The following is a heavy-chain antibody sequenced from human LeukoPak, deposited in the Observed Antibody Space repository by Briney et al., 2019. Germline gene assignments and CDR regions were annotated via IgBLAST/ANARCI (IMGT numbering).Heavy chain of an antibody. CDR2: INPNSGGT. V-gene: IGHV1-2*02. Sequence: ASVKVSCKASGYTFTGYYMHWVRQAPGQGLEWMGWINPNSGGTNYAQKFQGRVTMTRDMSTSTVYMELSSLRSEDTAVYYCARDAPRAGKNNWFDPWGQGTLVTVSS. CDR3: ARDAPRAGKNNWFDP. J-gene: IGHJ5*02. CDR1: GYTFTGYY. D-gene: IGHD3-10*01.